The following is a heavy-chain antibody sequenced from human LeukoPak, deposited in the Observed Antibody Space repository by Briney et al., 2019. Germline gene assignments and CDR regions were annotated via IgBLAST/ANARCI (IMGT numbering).Heavy chain of an antibody. CDR1: GFTFRDYY. J-gene: IGHJ3*02. Sequence: GASVKVSCKASGFTFRDYYVQWVRQVPGQGLEWVGWMYFNSGATRYAPKFQGRVTLTGDTSINTVYMELVSLGSDDTAMYYCAREGSSASGQDWYAFDIWCQETMVTVSS. V-gene: IGHV1-2*02. CDR2: MYFNSGAT. CDR3: AREGSSASGQDWYAFDI. D-gene: IGHD5-12*01.